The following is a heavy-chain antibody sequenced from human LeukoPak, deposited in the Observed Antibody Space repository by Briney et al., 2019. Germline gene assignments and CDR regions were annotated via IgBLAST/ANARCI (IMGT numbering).Heavy chain of an antibody. J-gene: IGHJ5*02. CDR3: ARGVVVNSWFDP. Sequence: SETLSLTCTVSGGSISSSSYYWGWLRQPPGKGLEWIGSIYYSGSTYYNPSLKSRVTISVDTSKNQFSLKLSSVTAADTAVYYCARGVVVNSWFDPWGRGTLVTVSS. D-gene: IGHD3-22*01. CDR2: IYYSGST. CDR1: GGSISSSSYY. V-gene: IGHV4-39*07.